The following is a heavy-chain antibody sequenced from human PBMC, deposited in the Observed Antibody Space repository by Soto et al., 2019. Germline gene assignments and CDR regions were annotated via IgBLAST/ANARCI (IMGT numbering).Heavy chain of an antibody. D-gene: IGHD3-3*01. J-gene: IGHJ5*02. V-gene: IGHV1-18*01. CDR3: ARDQGDYDFWSGYYRWWFDP. CDR1: GYTFTSYG. Sequence: ASVKVSCKASGYTFTSYGISWVRQAPGQGLEWMGWISAYNGNTNYAQKLQGRVTMTTDTSTSTAYMELRSLRSDDTAVYYCARDQGDYDFWSGYYRWWFDPWGQGTLVTVSS. CDR2: ISAYNGNT.